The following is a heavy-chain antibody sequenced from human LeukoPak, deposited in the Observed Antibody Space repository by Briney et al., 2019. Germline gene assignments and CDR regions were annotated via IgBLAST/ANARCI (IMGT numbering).Heavy chain of an antibody. D-gene: IGHD3-22*01. CDR1: GYTFTGYY. CDR3: ARASGYYDSSGYYYGFDY. J-gene: IGHJ4*02. CDR2: INPNSGGT. Sequence: ASVKVSCKASGYTFTGYYMHWVRQAPGQGLEWMGWINPNSGGTNYAQKFQGRVTMTRDTSISTAYMELSRLRSDDTAVYYCARASGYYDSSGYYYGFDYWGQGTLVTVSS. V-gene: IGHV1-2*02.